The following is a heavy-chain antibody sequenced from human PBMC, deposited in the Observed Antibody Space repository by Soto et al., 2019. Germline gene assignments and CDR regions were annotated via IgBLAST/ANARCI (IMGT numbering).Heavy chain of an antibody. CDR3: AKDGGPWEIRSYDFDI. CDR2: ISYDGSNK. CDR1: GFIFSSYG. D-gene: IGHD1-26*01. V-gene: IGHV3-30*18. Sequence: PGGSLRLSCAASGFIFSSYGMHWVRQAPGKGLEWVTVISYDGSNKYYADSVKGRFTISRDNSKNTLYLQMNSLRTEDTAVYYCAKDGGPWEIRSYDFDIWGQGTMVAVSS. J-gene: IGHJ3*02.